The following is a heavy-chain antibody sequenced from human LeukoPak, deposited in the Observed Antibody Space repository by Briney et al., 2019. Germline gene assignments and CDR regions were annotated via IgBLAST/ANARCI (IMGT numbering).Heavy chain of an antibody. D-gene: IGHD2-15*01. Sequence: GRSLRLSCVASGFTSGFTFSYYAMHWVRQAPGKGLEWVAFISNDEGNRYFANSVKGRFTISRDNSKNTVYLQMNSLGAEDTAVYYCADSDGYYYDVWGQGTLVTVS. CDR3: ADSDGYYYDV. V-gene: IGHV3-30-3*01. CDR2: ISNDEGNR. CDR1: GFTFSYYA. J-gene: IGHJ4*02.